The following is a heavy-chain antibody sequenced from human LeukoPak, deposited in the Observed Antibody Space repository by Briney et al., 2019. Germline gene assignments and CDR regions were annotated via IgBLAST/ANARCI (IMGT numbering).Heavy chain of an antibody. CDR3: ARGTRDARYYYYMDV. J-gene: IGHJ6*03. CDR2: INHSGST. Sequence: GSLRLSCAASGFIFSNYAMYWVRQAPGKGLEWIGEINHSGSTNYNPSLKSRVTISVDTSKNQFSLKLSSVTAADTAVYYCARGTRDARYYYYMDVWGKGTTVTVSS. V-gene: IGHV4-34*01. D-gene: IGHD2-2*01. CDR1: GFIFSNYA.